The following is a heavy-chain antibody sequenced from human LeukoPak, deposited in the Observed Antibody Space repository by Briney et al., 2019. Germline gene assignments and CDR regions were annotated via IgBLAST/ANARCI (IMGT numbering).Heavy chain of an antibody. V-gene: IGHV3-30*04. CDR3: ARDPGRRIYYSSGSLIDF. CDR2: ISYDGSNG. CDR1: GFTFSSYE. J-gene: IGHJ4*02. Sequence: GGSLRLSCAASGFTFSSYEMNWVRQTPGKGLEWVAVISYDGSNGYYADSVKGRFTISRDNSKNTLFLQMNNLRVEDTAAYYCARDPGRRIYYSSGSLIDFWGQGTLVTVSS. D-gene: IGHD3-10*01.